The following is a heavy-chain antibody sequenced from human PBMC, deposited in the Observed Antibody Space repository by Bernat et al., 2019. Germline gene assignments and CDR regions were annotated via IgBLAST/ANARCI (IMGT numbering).Heavy chain of an antibody. CDR1: GFSLSTSGVG. J-gene: IGHJ5*02. D-gene: IGHD3-9*01. Sequence: QITLKESGPTLVKPTQTLTLTCTFSGFSLSTSGVGVGWIRQPPGKALEWLALIYWDDDKRYSPSLKSRLTITKDTSKNQVVLTMTNMDPVDTATYYCAHRDTDHGDYDILTGYPAVYNWFDPWGQGTLVTVSS. CDR2: IYWDDDK. CDR3: AHRDTDHGDYDILTGYPAVYNWFDP. V-gene: IGHV2-5*02.